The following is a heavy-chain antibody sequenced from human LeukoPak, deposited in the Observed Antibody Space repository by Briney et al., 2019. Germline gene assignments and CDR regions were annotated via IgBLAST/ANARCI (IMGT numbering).Heavy chain of an antibody. CDR1: GASISSYY. V-gene: IGHV4-59*01. CDR2: IYYSGST. J-gene: IGHJ2*01. CDR3: ARARYGGNSEGYFDL. D-gene: IGHD4-23*01. Sequence: SETLSLTCAVSGASISSYYWSWIRRPPGKGLEWMAFIYYSGSTKYNPSLKSRVTISVDTSKNQFSLKLSSVTAADTAVYYCARARYGGNSEGYFDLWGRGTLVTLSS.